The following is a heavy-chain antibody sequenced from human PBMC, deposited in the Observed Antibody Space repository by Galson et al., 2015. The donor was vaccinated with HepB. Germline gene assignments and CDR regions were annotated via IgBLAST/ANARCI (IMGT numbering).Heavy chain of an antibody. Sequence: SVKVSCKASGYTFTSYGISWVRQAPGQGLEWMGWISAYNGNTNYAQKLQGRVTVTTDTSTSTAYMELRSLRSDDTAVYYCARVSTYYYGSGSPSAFDIRGQGTMVTVSS. D-gene: IGHD3-10*01. CDR3: ARVSTYYYGSGSPSAFDI. J-gene: IGHJ3*02. V-gene: IGHV1-18*04. CDR2: ISAYNGNT. CDR1: GYTFTSYG.